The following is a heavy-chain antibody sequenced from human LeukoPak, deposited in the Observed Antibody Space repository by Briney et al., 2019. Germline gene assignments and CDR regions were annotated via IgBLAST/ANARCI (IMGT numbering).Heavy chain of an antibody. Sequence: GASVKVSCKASGFTFTSSAVQWVRQARGQRLEWIGWLVVGSGNTNYAQKFQERVTITRGMSTSTAYMELSSLRSEDTAVYYCAADHPIVGANTEAFDIWGQGTMVTVSS. J-gene: IGHJ3*02. V-gene: IGHV1-58*01. CDR1: GFTFTSSA. CDR3: AADHPIVGANTEAFDI. CDR2: LVVGSGNT. D-gene: IGHD1-26*01.